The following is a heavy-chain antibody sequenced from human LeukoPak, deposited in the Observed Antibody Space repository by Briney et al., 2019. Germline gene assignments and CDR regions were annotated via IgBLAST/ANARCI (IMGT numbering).Heavy chain of an antibody. CDR1: GGSISSSSYY. CDR3: ARHGGYYDFWSGYHFNWCDP. V-gene: IGHV4-39*01. CDR2: IYYSGST. D-gene: IGHD3-3*01. Sequence: SETLSLTCTVSGGSISSSSYYWGWIRQPPGKGLEWIGSIYYSGSTYYNPSLKSRVTISVDTSKNQFSLKLSSVTAADTAVYYCARHGGYYDFWSGYHFNWCDPWGQGTLVTVSS. J-gene: IGHJ5*02.